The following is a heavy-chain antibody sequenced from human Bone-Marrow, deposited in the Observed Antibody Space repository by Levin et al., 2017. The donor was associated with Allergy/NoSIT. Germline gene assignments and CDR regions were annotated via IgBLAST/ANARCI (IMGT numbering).Heavy chain of an antibody. V-gene: IGHV2-5*02. CDR1: GVSLSNSKVG. CDR2: IYWDDDK. CDR3: AHRPGYSPSIFDS. Sequence: ASGPTLVKPTQTLTLTCTLSGVSLSNSKVGVGWIRQPPGKALEWLALIYWDDDKRYSPSLKSRLTITKDTSKNQVVLTTTNMDPVDTATYYCAHRPGYSPSIFDSWGQGTLVTVSS. D-gene: IGHD5-12*01. J-gene: IGHJ4*02.